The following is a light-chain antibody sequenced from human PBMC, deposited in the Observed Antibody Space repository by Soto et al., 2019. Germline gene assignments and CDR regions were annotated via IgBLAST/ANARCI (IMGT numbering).Light chain of an antibody. CDR3: CSYAGTYPFVV. CDR2: DVN. CDR1: SSNVGGYNC. Sequence: QSALTQPRSVSGSPGQSVTISCTGTSSNVGGYNCVSWYQQHPGKAPKLMIYDVNKRPSGVPDRFSGSKSGNTASLTISGLQTEDEADYYCCSYAGTYPFVVFGGGTKVTVL. J-gene: IGLJ2*01. V-gene: IGLV2-11*01.